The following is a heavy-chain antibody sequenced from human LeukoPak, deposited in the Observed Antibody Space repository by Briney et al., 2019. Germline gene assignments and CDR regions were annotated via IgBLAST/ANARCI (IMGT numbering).Heavy chain of an antibody. V-gene: IGHV1-46*01. Sequence: ASVKVSCKASGYTFTSYGINWVRQAPGQGLEWMGLINPSGGTTRYAQKFQGRVTMTRDLSTSTDYMELSSLRSDDTAVYFCARDNSVGDYAWWFDPWGQGTLVTVSS. CDR2: INPSGGTT. CDR3: ARDNSVGDYAWWFDP. CDR1: GYTFTSYG. J-gene: IGHJ5*02. D-gene: IGHD1-26*01.